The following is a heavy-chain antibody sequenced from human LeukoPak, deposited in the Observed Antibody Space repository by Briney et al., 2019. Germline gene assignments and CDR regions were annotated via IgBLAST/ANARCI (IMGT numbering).Heavy chain of an antibody. J-gene: IGHJ6*03. V-gene: IGHV4-59*01. CDR1: GGSISSYY. CDR3: ARVPRITMVRGVTRSDYYYYYMDV. CDR2: IYYSGST. D-gene: IGHD3-10*01. Sequence: SETLSLTCTVSGGSISSYYWSWIRQPPGKGLEWIGHIYYSGSTNYNPSLKSRVTISVDTSKNQFSLKLSSVTAADMAVYYCARVPRITMVRGVTRSDYYYYYMDVWGKGTTVTVSS.